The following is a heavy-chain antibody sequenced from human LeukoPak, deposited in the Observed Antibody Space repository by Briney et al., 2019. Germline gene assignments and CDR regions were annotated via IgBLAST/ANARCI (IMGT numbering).Heavy chain of an antibody. Sequence: SETLSLTCTVSGGSISSYYWSWIRQPPGKGLEWIGYIYYSGSTNYNPSLKSRVTISVDTSKNQFSLKLSSVTAADTAVYYCARVGYCSGTSCPDHYYYYYYMDVWGKGTTVTVSS. CDR1: GGSISSYY. J-gene: IGHJ6*03. V-gene: IGHV4-59*01. CDR2: IYYSGST. D-gene: IGHD2-2*01. CDR3: ARVGYCSGTSCPDHYYYYYYMDV.